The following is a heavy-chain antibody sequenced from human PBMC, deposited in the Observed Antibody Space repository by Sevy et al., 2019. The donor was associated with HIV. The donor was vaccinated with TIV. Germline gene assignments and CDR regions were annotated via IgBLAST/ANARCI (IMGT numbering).Heavy chain of an antibody. CDR2: IKGDGIEK. CDR1: GFTFNEFW. Sequence: GGSLRLSCVGSGFTFNEFWMSWVRQAPGKGLEWVASIKGDGIEKHYVDSVEGRFTISRDNAKNSVYLEMNNLMVEDTAVYYCASRRGSRSTWFDPWGQGTLVTVSS. J-gene: IGHJ5*02. V-gene: IGHV3-7*03. CDR3: ASRRGSRSTWFDP. D-gene: IGHD2-2*01.